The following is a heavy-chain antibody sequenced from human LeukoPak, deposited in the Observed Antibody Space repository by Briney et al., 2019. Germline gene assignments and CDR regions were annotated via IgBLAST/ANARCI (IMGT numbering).Heavy chain of an antibody. CDR2: MNPNSGNT. V-gene: IGHV1-8*01. CDR3: ARALPDYYDSSGYYSDAFDI. Sequence: GASVKVSGKASGYTFTSYDINWVRQATGQGLEWMGWMNPNSGNTGYAQKFQGRVTMTRNTSISTAYMELSSLRSEDTAVYYCARALPDYYDSSGYYSDAFDIWGQGTMVTVSS. CDR1: GYTFTSYD. D-gene: IGHD3-22*01. J-gene: IGHJ3*02.